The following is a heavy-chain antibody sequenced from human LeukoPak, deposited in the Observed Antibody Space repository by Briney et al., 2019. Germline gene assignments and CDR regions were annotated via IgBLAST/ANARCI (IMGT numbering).Heavy chain of an antibody. V-gene: IGHV1-2*02. J-gene: IGHJ4*02. Sequence: ASVKVSYTASGYTFTGYYMHWVRQAPGQGLEGMGWINPNSGSTKYAQKFQDRVTMTRDMSISTAYMELSRQRSDDTAVYYCARGKSGELTWAFTLDSWGQGTLVTVSS. CDR2: INPNSGST. CDR3: ARGKSGELTWAFTLDS. D-gene: IGHD3-10*01. CDR1: GYTFTGYY.